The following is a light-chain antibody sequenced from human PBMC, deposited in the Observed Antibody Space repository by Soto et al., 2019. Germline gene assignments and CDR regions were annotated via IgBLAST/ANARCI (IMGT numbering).Light chain of an antibody. Sequence: VMTQSPATLSVSPGDTATLSCRSSQNVRINLAWYQQKPGQAPTLLIYGVSARAPGVPARFSGTGSGTEFTLTIRNLQSEDFGVYYCQQYETWPRTFGQGTK. CDR3: QQYETWPRT. V-gene: IGKV3-15*01. CDR2: GVS. J-gene: IGKJ2*01. CDR1: QNVRIN.